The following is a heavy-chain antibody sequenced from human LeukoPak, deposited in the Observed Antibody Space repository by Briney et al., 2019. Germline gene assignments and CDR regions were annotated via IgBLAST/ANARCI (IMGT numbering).Heavy chain of an antibody. Sequence: SVKVSCKASGGTFSSYAISWVRQAPGQGLEWMGGIIPIFGTANYAQKFQGRVTITTDESTSTAYIELSSLRSEDTAVYYCARDHYGSGSPQFDYWGQGTLVTVSS. CDR2: IIPIFGTA. CDR1: GGTFSSYA. D-gene: IGHD3-10*01. J-gene: IGHJ4*02. CDR3: ARDHYGSGSPQFDY. V-gene: IGHV1-69*05.